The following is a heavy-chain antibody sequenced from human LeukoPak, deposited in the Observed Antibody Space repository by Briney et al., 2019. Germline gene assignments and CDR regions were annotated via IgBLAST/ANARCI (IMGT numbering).Heavy chain of an antibody. D-gene: IGHD2-21*01. CDR1: GYTLTSYG. CDR3: ARAPRGAYCGGDCGSQH. J-gene: IGHJ1*01. CDR2: ISAYNGNT. Sequence: ASVNVSCKASGYTLTSYGISWVRQAPGQGLEWMGWISAYNGNTNYAQKLQGRVTMTTDTSTSTASMELRSLRSDDTAVYYCARAPRGAYCGGDCGSQHWGQGTLVTVSS. V-gene: IGHV1-18*01.